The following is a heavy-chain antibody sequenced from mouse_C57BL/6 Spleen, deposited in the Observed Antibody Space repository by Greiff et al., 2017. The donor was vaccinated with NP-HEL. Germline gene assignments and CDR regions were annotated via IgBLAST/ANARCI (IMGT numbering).Heavy chain of an antibody. V-gene: IGHV1-5*01. CDR2: IYPGNSGT. CDR1: GYTFTSYW. CDR3: TRFYDYDAYFDY. Sequence: EVQLQESGTVLARPGASVKMSCKTSGYTFTSYWMPWVKQRPGQGLAWIGAIYPGNSGTNYNQKFKGKAKLTAVTSASTAYMELSSLTYEDSAFYYCTRFYDYDAYFDYWGQGTTLTVAS. D-gene: IGHD2-4*01. J-gene: IGHJ2*01.